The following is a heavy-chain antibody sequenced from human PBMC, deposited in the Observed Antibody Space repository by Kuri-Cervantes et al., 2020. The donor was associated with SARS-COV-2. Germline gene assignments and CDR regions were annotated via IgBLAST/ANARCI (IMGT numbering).Heavy chain of an antibody. CDR1: GGSISSYY. Sequence: SETLSLTCTVSGGSISSYYWSWIRQPPGKGLEWMGNIYPSGSTDYNPSLINRVTISLDRSKNQFSLKMTSLTAADTAVYYCARGEGPWGQGILVTVSS. D-gene: IGHD3-10*01. CDR2: IYPSGST. CDR3: ARGEGP. V-gene: IGHV4-4*09. J-gene: IGHJ5*02.